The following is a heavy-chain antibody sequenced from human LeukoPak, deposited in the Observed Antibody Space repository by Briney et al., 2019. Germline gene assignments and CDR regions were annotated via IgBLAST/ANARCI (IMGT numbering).Heavy chain of an antibody. CDR3: AKHGSVYSSSWSDY. CDR1: GFTFSSYS. D-gene: IGHD6-13*01. V-gene: IGHV3-21*04. CDR2: ISSSSSYI. Sequence: PGGSLRLSCAASGFTFSSYSMNWVRQAPGKGLEWVSSISSSSSYIYYADSVKGRFTISRDNSKNTLYLQMNSLRAEDTAVYYCAKHGSVYSSSWSDYWGQGTLVTVSS. J-gene: IGHJ4*02.